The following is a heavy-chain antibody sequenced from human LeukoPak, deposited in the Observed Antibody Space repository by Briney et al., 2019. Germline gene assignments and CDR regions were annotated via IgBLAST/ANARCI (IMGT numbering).Heavy chain of an antibody. CDR1: GFTFSSCS. J-gene: IGHJ1*01. CDR3: ARGLLAYCGGDCYSHAYFRH. V-gene: IGHV3-21*01. Sequence: GGSLRLSCAASGFTFSSCSMNWVRQAPGKGLEWVSSISSSSSYIYYADSVKGRFTISRDNAKNSLYLQMNSLRAEDTAVYYCARGLLAYCGGDCYSHAYFRHWGQGTLVTVSS. CDR2: ISSSSSYI. D-gene: IGHD2-21*02.